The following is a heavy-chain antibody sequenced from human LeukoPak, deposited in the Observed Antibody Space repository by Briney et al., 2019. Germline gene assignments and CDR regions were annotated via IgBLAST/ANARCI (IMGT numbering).Heavy chain of an antibody. V-gene: IGHV4-34*01. CDR2: INHSGST. J-gene: IGHJ4*02. Sequence: SETLSLTCAVYGGSFSGYYWSWIRQPPGKGLEWIGEINHSGSTNYNPSLKSRVTISVDTSKNQFSLKLSSVTAADTAVHYCARESESYDSSGSTFKYWGQGTLVTVSS. CDR3: ARESESYDSSGSTFKY. D-gene: IGHD3-22*01. CDR1: GGSFSGYY.